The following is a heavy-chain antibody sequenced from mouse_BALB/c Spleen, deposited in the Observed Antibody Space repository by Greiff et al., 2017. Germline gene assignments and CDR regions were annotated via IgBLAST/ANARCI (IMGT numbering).Heavy chain of an antibody. CDR1: GFTFSSYY. CDR2: INSNGGST. D-gene: IGHD2-1*01. V-gene: IGHV5-6-2*01. J-gene: IGHJ4*01. Sequence: EVKLMESGGGLVKLGGSLKLSCAASGFTFSSYYMSWVRQTPEKRLELVAAINSNGGSTYYPDTVKGRFTISRDNAKNTLYLQMSSLKSEDTALYYCARGYYGNYDYAMDYWGQGTSVTVSS. CDR3: ARGYYGNYDYAMDY.